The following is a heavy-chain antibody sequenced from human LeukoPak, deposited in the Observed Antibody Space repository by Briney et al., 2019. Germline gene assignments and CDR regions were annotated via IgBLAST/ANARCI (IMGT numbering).Heavy chain of an antibody. CDR1: GDSMSGYY. CDR3: VRHKYGDGAAY. V-gene: IGHV4-59*08. Sequence: SQTLSLTRTVSGDSMSGYYWGWIRQPPGKGLDWIGWIYYSGNTKYNPSLQSRVTISLDTSKNQFSLRLSSVTAADTAAYYCVRHKYGDGAAYWGQGTLVTVSS. D-gene: IGHD4-17*01. CDR2: IYYSGNT. J-gene: IGHJ4*02.